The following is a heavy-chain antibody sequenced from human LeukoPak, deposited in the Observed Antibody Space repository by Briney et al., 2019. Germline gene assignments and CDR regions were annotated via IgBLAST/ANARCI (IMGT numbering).Heavy chain of an antibody. CDR2: IRYDGSNK. V-gene: IGHV3-30*02. CDR1: GFTFSSYG. Sequence: GGSLRLSCAASGFTFSSYGMHWVRQAPGKGLEWVAFIRYDGSNKYYADSVKGRFTISRDNSKNTLYLQMNSLRAEDTAVYYCARDWKKDIRFLEWSSTGRDAFDIWGQGTMVTVSS. D-gene: IGHD3-3*01. CDR3: ARDWKKDIRFLEWSSTGRDAFDI. J-gene: IGHJ3*02.